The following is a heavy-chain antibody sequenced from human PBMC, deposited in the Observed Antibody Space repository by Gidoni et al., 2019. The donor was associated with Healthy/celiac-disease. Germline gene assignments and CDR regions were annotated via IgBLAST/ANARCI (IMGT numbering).Heavy chain of an antibody. CDR3: ARGYYYDSSGYYYGAFDI. D-gene: IGHD3-22*01. CDR1: GYTFTSYY. V-gene: IGHV1-2*02. CDR2: INPNSGGT. Sequence: QVQLVQSGAEVTKPGASVKVSCKASGYTFTSYYMHWVRQAPGQGREWMGWINPNSGGTNYAQKCQGRVTMTRDTSISTAYMELSRLRSDDTAVYYCARGYYYDSSGYYYGAFDIWGQGTMVTVSS. J-gene: IGHJ3*02.